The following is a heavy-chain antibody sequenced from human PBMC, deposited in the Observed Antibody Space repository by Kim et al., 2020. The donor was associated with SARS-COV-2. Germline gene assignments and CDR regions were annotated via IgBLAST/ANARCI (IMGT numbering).Heavy chain of an antibody. D-gene: IGHD5-18*01. J-gene: IGHJ4*02. CDR3: AREGEIQLWLPDY. Sequence: SETLSLTCAVYGGSFSGYYWSWIRQPPGKGLEWIGEINHSGSTNYNPSLKSRVTISVDTSKNQFSLKLSSVTAADTAVYYCAREGEIQLWLPDYWGQGTLVTVSS. CDR2: INHSGST. V-gene: IGHV4-34*01. CDR1: GGSFSGYY.